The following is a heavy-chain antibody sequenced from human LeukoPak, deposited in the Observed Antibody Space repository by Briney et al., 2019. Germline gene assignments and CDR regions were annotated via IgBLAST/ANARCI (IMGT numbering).Heavy chain of an antibody. D-gene: IGHD3-10*01. J-gene: IGHJ4*02. CDR2: ISGSGGST. CDR3: AKVGAQAFFDY. CDR1: GFTFSDYY. Sequence: GGALRLSCAASGFTFSDYYMSWVRPTPGRGLEWVSAISGSGGSTYYADSVQGRFTISRDNSKNTLYLQMNSLRAEDTAVYYCAKVGAQAFFDYWGQGTLVTVSS. V-gene: IGHV3-23*01.